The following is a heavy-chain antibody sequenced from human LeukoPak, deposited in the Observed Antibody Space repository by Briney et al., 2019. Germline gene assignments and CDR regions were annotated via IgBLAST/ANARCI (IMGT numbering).Heavy chain of an antibody. CDR1: GYTFTNYW. V-gene: IGHV5-51*01. Sequence: GESLKISCKGSGYTFTNYWVGWVRQMPGKGLEWMGTIYPNNSDSRYNPSFRGQVTISVDRSITTAYLLWKSLKASDSAIYYCALSNEAFDSAGYFDYWGQGTLVTVSS. CDR3: ALSNEAFDSAGYFDY. D-gene: IGHD3-22*01. CDR2: IYPNNSDS. J-gene: IGHJ4*02.